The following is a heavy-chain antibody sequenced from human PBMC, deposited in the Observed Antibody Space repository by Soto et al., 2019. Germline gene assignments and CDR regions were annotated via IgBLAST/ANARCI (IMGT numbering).Heavy chain of an antibody. CDR2: ISYDGSNK. Sequence: GGSLRLSCAASGFTFSSYGMHWVRQAPGKGLEWVAVISYDGSNKYYADSVKGRFTISRDNSKNTLYLQMNSLRAEDTAVYYCAKDHHGYSYGYAKILAGWGQGTLVTVSS. CDR3: AKDHHGYSYGYAKILAG. J-gene: IGHJ4*02. D-gene: IGHD5-18*01. V-gene: IGHV3-30*18. CDR1: GFTFSSYG.